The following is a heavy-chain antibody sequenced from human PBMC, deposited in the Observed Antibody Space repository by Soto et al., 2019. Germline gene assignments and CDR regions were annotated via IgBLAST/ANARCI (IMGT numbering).Heavy chain of an antibody. CDR3: ARLRRGGYGPYFQH. Sequence: QVQLQQWGAGLLKPSETLSLTCAVYGGSFSGYYWSWIRQPPGKGLEWIEEINHSGSTNYNPSLKSRVTISVDTSKNQFSLKLSSVTAADTAVYYCARLRRGGYGPYFQHWGQGTLVTVSS. CDR2: INHSGST. D-gene: IGHD5-12*01. V-gene: IGHV4-34*01. J-gene: IGHJ1*01. CDR1: GGSFSGYY.